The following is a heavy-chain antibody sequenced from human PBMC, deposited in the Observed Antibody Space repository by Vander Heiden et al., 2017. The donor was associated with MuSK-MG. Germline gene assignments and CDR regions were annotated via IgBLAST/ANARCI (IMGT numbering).Heavy chain of an antibody. CDR2: IDPSDSDT. D-gene: IGHD6-19*01. J-gene: IGHJ4*02. V-gene: IGHV5-10-1*03. CDR1: GYSFTTYR. Sequence: EVQLVQSGAEVKKPGESLKLSGKGSGYSFTTYRLSWVRQMPGKGLEWMGTIDPSDSDTNYSPSFQGHVTISADKSISTAYLQWSSLKASDTAMYYCARHGYSSGWWNLPGYWGQGTRVTVSS. CDR3: ARHGYSSGWWNLPGY.